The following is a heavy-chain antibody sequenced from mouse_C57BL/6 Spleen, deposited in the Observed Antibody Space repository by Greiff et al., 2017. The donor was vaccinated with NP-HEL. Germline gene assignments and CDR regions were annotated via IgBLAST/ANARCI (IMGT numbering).Heavy chain of an antibody. Sequence: EVKLVESGGDLVKPGGSLKLSCAASGFTFSSYGMSWVRQTPDKRLEWVATISSGGSYTYYPDSVKGRFTISRDNAKNTLYLQMSRLKSEDTAMYYCARHEGDYYGSSLGYFDVWGTGTTVTVSS. CDR1: GFTFSSYG. V-gene: IGHV5-6*01. CDR2: ISSGGSYT. J-gene: IGHJ1*03. D-gene: IGHD1-1*01. CDR3: ARHEGDYYGSSLGYFDV.